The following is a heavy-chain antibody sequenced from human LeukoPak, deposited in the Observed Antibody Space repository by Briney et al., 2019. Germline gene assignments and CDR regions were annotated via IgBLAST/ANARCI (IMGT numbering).Heavy chain of an antibody. D-gene: IGHD3-3*01. V-gene: IGHV1-2*04. CDR2: INPNSGGT. J-gene: IGHJ4*02. CDR3: ARGGYYDFWSGYLDY. CDR1: GYTFTGYY. Sequence: ASVKVSCKASGYTFTGYYMHWVRQAPGQGLEWMGWINPNSGGTNYAQKFQGWVTMTRDTSISTAYMELSRLRSDDTAVYYCARGGYYDFWSGYLDYWGQGTLVTVSS.